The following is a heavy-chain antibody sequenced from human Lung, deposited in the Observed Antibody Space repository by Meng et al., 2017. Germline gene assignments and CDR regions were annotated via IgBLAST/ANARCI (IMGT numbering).Heavy chain of an antibody. CDR3: ARDEDISAAGKLFGDY. CDR2: INPKSGDT. J-gene: IGHJ4*02. Sequence: QVQVVQSGAEVKKPGASVNVYCKASGFTFPYYWLHWVRRAPGQGLEWMGRINPKSGDTHYAQRFQGRVTMTGDTSISTAYMELSGLRSDDTAMYYCARDEDISAAGKLFGDYWGQGTLVTVSS. D-gene: IGHD6-13*01. V-gene: IGHV1-2*06. CDR1: GFTFPYYW.